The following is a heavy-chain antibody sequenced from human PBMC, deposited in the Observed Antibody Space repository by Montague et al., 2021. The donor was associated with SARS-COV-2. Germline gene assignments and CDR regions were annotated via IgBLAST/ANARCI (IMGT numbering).Heavy chain of an antibody. V-gene: IGHV4-39*07. CDR1: GGSISSSNYY. Sequence: SETLSLTCTVSGGSISSSNYYWSWIRQPPGKGLEWIGRIYYSGSTXYNPSLESRVGISVDTSRNQFSLKLTSVTAADTAMYYCARGVVTGVVTVTGGFDSWGQGTLVIVSS. CDR3: ARGVVTGVVTVTGGFDS. J-gene: IGHJ4*02. D-gene: IGHD4-11*01. CDR2: IYYSGST.